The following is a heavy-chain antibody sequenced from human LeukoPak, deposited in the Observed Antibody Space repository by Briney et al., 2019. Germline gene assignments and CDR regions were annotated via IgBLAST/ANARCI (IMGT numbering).Heavy chain of an antibody. CDR2: ISSSSSTI. J-gene: IGHJ4*02. CDR1: GXTFTTYS. V-gene: IGHV3-48*02. CDR3: ARDYYGDYSFDY. Sequence: GGSLRLSCAASGXTFTTYSMNWVRQAPGKGLEWVSYISSSSSTIYYADSVKGRFTIPRDNAKNSLYLQMNSLRDEDTAVYYCARDYYGDYSFDYWGQGTLVTVSS. D-gene: IGHD4-17*01.